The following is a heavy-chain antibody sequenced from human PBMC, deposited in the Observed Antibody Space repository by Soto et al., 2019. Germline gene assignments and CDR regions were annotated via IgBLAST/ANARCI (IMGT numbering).Heavy chain of an antibody. CDR3: VRIPHSTTSYSDHHYGMDV. D-gene: IGHD3-10*01. V-gene: IGHV5-51*01. Sequence: GESLKISCKGSGYSFPSQWIGWVRQLPGKGLEWMGSIYPADSDTRYSPSFEGQVTISADKSIHTAYLQWSSLKASDTATYYCVRIPHSTTSYSDHHYGMDVWGQGTTVTVSS. CDR2: IYPADSDT. J-gene: IGHJ6*02. CDR1: GYSFPSQW.